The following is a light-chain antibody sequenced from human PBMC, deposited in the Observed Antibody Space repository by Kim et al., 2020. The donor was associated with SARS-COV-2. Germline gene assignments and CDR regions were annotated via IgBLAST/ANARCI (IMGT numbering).Light chain of an antibody. J-gene: IGKJ2*01. CDR2: LGS. CDR3: MQALQIPET. V-gene: IGKV2-28*01. CDR1: QSLLHSNGYNY. Sequence: GPASISCRSSQSLLHSNGYNYLDWYLQKPGQSPQLLIYLGSNRASGVPDRFSGSGSGTDFTLKISRVEAEDVGVYYCMQALQIPETFGQGTKLEI.